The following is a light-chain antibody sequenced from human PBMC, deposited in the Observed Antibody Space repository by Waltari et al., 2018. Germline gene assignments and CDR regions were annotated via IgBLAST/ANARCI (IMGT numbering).Light chain of an antibody. CDR2: SNN. CDR1: SSNIGSNT. Sequence: QSVLTQPPSASGTPGQRVTISCSGCSSNIGSNTVNWYQQLPGTAPKLLIYSNNQRPSGVPDRFSGSKSGTSASLAISGLQSEDEADYYCAAWDDSLNGLWVFGGGTKLTVL. CDR3: AAWDDSLNGLWV. J-gene: IGLJ3*02. V-gene: IGLV1-44*01.